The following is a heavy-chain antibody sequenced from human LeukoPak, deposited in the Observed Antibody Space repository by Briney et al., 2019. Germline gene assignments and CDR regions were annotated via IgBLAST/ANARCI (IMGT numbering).Heavy chain of an antibody. CDR2: ISYDGSTK. CDR3: ARDLLANFDY. Sequence: GGSLRLSCAASGFTFSSYGMHWVRQAPGKGLEWVAVISYDGSTKYYADSVKGRFTISRDNSKNTLYLQMNSLRAEDTAVYYCARDLLANFDYWGQGTLVTVSS. CDR1: GFTFSSYG. V-gene: IGHV3-30*03. D-gene: IGHD2-15*01. J-gene: IGHJ4*02.